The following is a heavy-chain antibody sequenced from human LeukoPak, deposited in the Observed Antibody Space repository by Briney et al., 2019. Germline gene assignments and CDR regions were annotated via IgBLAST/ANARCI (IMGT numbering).Heavy chain of an antibody. Sequence: GGSLRLSCAASGFTFSSYAMSWVRQAPGKGLEWVGRIKSKTDGGTTDYAAPVKGRFTISRDDSKNTLYLQMNSLKTEDTAVYYCTTERESYYDFWSGYYGYYFDYWGQGTLVTVSS. V-gene: IGHV3-15*01. CDR2: IKSKTDGGTT. CDR3: TTERESYYDFWSGYYGYYFDY. J-gene: IGHJ4*02. CDR1: GFTFSSYA. D-gene: IGHD3-3*01.